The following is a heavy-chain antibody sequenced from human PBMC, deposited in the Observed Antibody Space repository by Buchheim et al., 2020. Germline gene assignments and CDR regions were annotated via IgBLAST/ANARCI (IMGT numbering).Heavy chain of an antibody. D-gene: IGHD3-10*01. CDR2: ISYDGSNK. J-gene: IGHJ6*02. CDR1: GFTFSSYA. V-gene: IGHV3-30-3*01. Sequence: QVQLVESGGGVVQPGRSLRLSCAASGFTFSSYAMHWVRQAPGKGLEWVAVISYDGSNKYYADSVKGRFTISRDNSKNTLYLQMNSLRAEDTALYYCANGLLRGSQGYGMDVWGQGTT. CDR3: ANGLLRGSQGYGMDV.